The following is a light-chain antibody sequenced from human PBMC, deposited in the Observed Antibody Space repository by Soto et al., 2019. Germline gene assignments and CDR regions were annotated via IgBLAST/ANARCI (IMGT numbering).Light chain of an antibody. Sequence: DIVMTQSPDSLAVSLGERATIHCKSSQSVLYSAKNKNFLTWYQQKPGQPPKLLIYWACTRGSVVPDRFTGSGSGTDSTLTVHSLQAEDFALYHYQQHYIIPISFGQSTRLEIK. J-gene: IGKJ5*01. CDR1: QSVLYSAKNKNF. V-gene: IGKV4-1*01. CDR3: QQHYIIPIS. CDR2: WAC.